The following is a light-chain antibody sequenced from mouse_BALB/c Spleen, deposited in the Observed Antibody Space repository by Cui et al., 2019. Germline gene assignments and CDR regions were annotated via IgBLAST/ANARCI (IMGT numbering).Light chain of an antibody. V-gene: IGKV4-74*01. J-gene: IGKJ1*01. CDR1: SSVSSSY. Sequence: QIVLTQSPAIMSASLGERVTMTCTASSSVSSSYLHWYQQKPGSSPKLWIYSTSNLASGVPARFSGSGSGTSYSLTISSTEAEDAATYYCHQYHRSPPTFGGGTKLEIK. CDR2: STS. CDR3: HQYHRSPPT.